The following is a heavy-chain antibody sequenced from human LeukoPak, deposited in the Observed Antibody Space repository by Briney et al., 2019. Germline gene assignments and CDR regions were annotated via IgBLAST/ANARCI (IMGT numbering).Heavy chain of an antibody. CDR3: ARVGGRLVPAAYWFDP. Sequence: SETLSLTCTVSGGSISSGDYYWSWIRQPPGKGPEWTGYIYYSGSTYYNPSLKSRVTISVDTSKNQFSLKLSSVTAADTAVYYCARVGGRLVPAAYWFDPWGQGTLVTVSS. CDR2: IYYSGST. J-gene: IGHJ5*02. V-gene: IGHV4-30-4*08. D-gene: IGHD2-2*01. CDR1: GGSISSGDYY.